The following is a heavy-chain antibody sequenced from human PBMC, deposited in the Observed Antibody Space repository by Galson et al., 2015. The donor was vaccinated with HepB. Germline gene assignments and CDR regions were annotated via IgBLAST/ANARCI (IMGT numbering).Heavy chain of an antibody. CDR2: IVVGSGNT. J-gene: IGHJ3*02. Sequence: SVKVSCKASGYTFTSYAMHWVRQARGQRLEWIGWIVVGSGNTNYAQKFQERVTITRDMSTSTAYMELSSLRSEDTAVYYCAAERDSSSWYAFDIWGQGTMVTVSS. D-gene: IGHD6-13*01. CDR1: GYTFTSYA. V-gene: IGHV1-58*02. CDR3: AAERDSSSWYAFDI.